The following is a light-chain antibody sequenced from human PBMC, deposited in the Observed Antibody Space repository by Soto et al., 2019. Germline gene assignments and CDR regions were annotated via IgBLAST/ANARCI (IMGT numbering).Light chain of an antibody. CDR2: ANR. J-gene: IGLJ2*01. CDR1: SSNIGSNY. Sequence: QSVLTQQPAASGTPGQRVTISCSEGSSNIGSNYAYWYRQLPGTAPQLVIYANRQRPSGVPDRFSGSKSGTSASLAISGLRYEDEADYFCATWDESLRGVLFGGGTKVTVL. V-gene: IGLV1-47*01. CDR3: ATWDESLRGVL.